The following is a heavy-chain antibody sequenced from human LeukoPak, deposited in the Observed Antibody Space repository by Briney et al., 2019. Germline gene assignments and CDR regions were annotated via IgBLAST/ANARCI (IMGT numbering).Heavy chain of an antibody. CDR3: EVNSTKHTFDI. Sequence: AGTLSLSCTVSGVTLNPFYWSWIRQSPGKGLEWIGSIYYSGGTNYNPSFKRRVTISVDTSKTQFSLELSSVSAADTAVYYCEVNSTKHTFDIWGQGTMVTVSS. V-gene: IGHV4-59*08. CDR2: IYYSGGT. CDR1: GVTLNPFY. D-gene: IGHD1-1*01. J-gene: IGHJ3*02.